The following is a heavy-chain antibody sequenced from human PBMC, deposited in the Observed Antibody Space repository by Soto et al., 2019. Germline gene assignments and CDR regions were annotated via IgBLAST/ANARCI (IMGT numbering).Heavy chain of an antibody. J-gene: IGHJ6*03. CDR1: GYTFTSYG. Sequence: QVQLVQSGAEVKKPGASVKVSCKASGYTFTSYGISWVRQAPGQGLEWMGWISAYNGNTNYSQKLLGRVTMTTDSTASTADMELRSLRSDDAAVYYCALGVIFAPRIDVWGKGTTVTVSS. V-gene: IGHV1-18*01. CDR3: ALGVIFAPRIDV. D-gene: IGHD2-15*01. CDR2: ISAYNGNT.